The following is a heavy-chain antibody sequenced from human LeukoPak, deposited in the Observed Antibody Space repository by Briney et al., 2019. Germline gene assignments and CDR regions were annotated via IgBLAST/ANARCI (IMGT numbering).Heavy chain of an antibody. Sequence: GASVTVSSKASGGTFSSYAISWVRQAPGQGLEWMGWINPNSGGTNYAQKFQGRVTMTRDTSISTAYMELSRLRSDETAVYYCARAGIAAAGDFDYWGQKTLVTVSS. V-gene: IGHV1-2*02. CDR2: INPNSGGT. J-gene: IGHJ4*02. CDR1: GGTFSSYA. D-gene: IGHD6-13*01. CDR3: ARAGIAAAGDFDY.